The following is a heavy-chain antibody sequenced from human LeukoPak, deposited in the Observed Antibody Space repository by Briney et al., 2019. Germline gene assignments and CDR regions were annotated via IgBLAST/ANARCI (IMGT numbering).Heavy chain of an antibody. CDR2: INPSSGGT. V-gene: IGHV1-2*02. D-gene: IGHD1-26*01. J-gene: IGHJ4*02. Sequence: ASVKVSCKASGYTFTDYYMHWVRQAPGQGLEWMGWINPSSGGTDFAQKFQGRVTMTRDTSISTAYMELSSLRSDDTAAYYCAREWELRRSRNFDYWGQGTLVTVSS. CDR1: GYTFTDYY. CDR3: AREWELRRSRNFDY.